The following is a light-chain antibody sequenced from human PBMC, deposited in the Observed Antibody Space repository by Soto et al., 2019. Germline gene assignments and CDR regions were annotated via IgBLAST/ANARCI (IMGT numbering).Light chain of an antibody. V-gene: IGLV1-44*01. CDR2: TND. CDR1: SANIGRNT. J-gene: IGLJ1*01. Sequence: QSVLTQPPSASGTPGQRVIISCSGSSANIGRNTVNWYQHLPGTAPRPLIYTNDQRPSGVPERFSGSKSGTSASLAISGLQHADENDYYCAEWDDTPSFVFGAGTKLTVL. CDR3: AEWDDTPSFV.